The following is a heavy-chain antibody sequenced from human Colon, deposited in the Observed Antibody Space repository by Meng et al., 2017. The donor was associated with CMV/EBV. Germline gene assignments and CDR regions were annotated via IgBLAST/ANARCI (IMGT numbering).Heavy chain of an antibody. CDR2: IYSGGST. D-gene: IGHD5-24*01. CDR3: AAQRRAGFDS. Sequence: EVQLVEAGGGLIQPGGSLVLSCTASGFTVSSHYMSWVRQAPGKGLEWVSVIYSGGSTYYADSVKGRFTISGDNAENTLYLQMDSLRVDDTAVYYCAAQRRAGFDSWGQGTLVTVSS. J-gene: IGHJ5*01. CDR1: GFTVSSHY. V-gene: IGHV3-53*01.